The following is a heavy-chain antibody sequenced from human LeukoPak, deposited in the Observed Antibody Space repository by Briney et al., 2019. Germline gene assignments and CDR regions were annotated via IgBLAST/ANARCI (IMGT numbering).Heavy chain of an antibody. D-gene: IGHD3-3*01. CDR3: AKDYEWSLDY. Sequence: GGSLRLSCAASGVTFSSYHMHWVRQAPGKGLEWVAFIRNDESDKYYADSVKGRFTISRDNSKNTLYVQMNSLRVEDTAVYYCAKDYEWSLDYWGQGTLVTVSS. CDR2: IRNDESDK. V-gene: IGHV3-30*02. CDR1: GVTFSSYH. J-gene: IGHJ4*02.